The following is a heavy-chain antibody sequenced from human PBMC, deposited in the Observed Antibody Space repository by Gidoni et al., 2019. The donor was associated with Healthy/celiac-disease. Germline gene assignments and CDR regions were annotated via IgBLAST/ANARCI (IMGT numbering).Heavy chain of an antibody. D-gene: IGHD4-4*01. CDR2: MSGSGGST. CDR3: AKGGWATGTRPNPNDY. J-gene: IGHJ4*02. Sequence: EVQLLEPGGGLVHLGGSLRLSCAAPGFPFSSSAMSWVRQAPGKGLEWVSAMSGSGGSTYDADYVKGRFTIARDKSKNTLYLQMNSLRAEDTAVDDCAKGGWATGTRPNPNDYWGQGTLVTVSS. V-gene: IGHV3-23*01. CDR1: GFPFSSSA.